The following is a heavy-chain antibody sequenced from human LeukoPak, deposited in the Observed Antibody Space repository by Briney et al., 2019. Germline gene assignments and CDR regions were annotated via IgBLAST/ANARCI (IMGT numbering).Heavy chain of an antibody. V-gene: IGHV1-8*01. Sequence: ASVKVSCKASGYTFTIYDINWVRQATGQGLEWMGWMNPNGGNTGYAQKFQGRVTMTRNTSISTAYMELSSLRSEDTAVYYCARASMSYYDFWSGYYEFDPWGQGTLVTVSS. CDR3: ARASMSYYDFWSGYYEFDP. D-gene: IGHD3-3*01. CDR2: MNPNGGNT. CDR1: GYTFTIYD. J-gene: IGHJ5*02.